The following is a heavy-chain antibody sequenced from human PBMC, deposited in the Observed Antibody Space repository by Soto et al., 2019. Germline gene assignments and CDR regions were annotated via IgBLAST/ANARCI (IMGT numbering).Heavy chain of an antibody. Sequence: QVQLQESGPGLVKPSETLSLTCTVSGGSVSSGRFYWSWIRQPPGKGLEWIGYIYYSGSTKYNPSLPSRVTISVDTSQNQFSLKLTSVTAADTAVYYCARSGSGSGWLGGQGTLVTVSS. D-gene: IGHD6-19*01. CDR2: IYYSGST. V-gene: IGHV4-61*01. J-gene: IGHJ4*02. CDR3: ARSGSGSGWL. CDR1: GGSVSSGRFY.